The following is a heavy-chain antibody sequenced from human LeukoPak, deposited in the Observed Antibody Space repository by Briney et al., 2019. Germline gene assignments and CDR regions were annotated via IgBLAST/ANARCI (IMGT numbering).Heavy chain of an antibody. D-gene: IGHD3-22*01. CDR1: GYTFTSYA. Sequence: GASVKVSCKASGYTFTSYAMNWVRQAPGQGLEWMGWINPNNYDTNYAQKFQGRVTMTRDTSITTAYMELSRLRSDDTAVYYCARDERYDSSGYPFDYWGQGTLVTVSS. V-gene: IGHV1-2*02. CDR3: ARDERYDSSGYPFDY. CDR2: INPNNYDT. J-gene: IGHJ4*02.